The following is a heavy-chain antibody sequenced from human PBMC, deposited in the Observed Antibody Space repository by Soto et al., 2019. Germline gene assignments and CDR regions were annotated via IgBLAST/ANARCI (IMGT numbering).Heavy chain of an antibody. D-gene: IGHD2-15*01. CDR1: GYTFTSYA. V-gene: IGHV1-3*01. Sequence: QVQLVQAGAEVKKPGASVKVSCKASGYTFTSYAMHWVRQAPGQRREWMGWINAGNGNTKYSQRFQGRVTITRDTSASTGYMELSSLRSEDTAVSYCARRDCSGGSCYWGWFDPWGQGTLVTVSS. CDR3: ARRDCSGGSCYWGWFDP. CDR2: INAGNGNT. J-gene: IGHJ5*02.